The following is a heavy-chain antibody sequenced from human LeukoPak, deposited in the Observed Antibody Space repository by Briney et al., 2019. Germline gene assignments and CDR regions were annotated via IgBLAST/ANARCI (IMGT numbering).Heavy chain of an antibody. J-gene: IGHJ3*02. CDR3: ARGSGRHNASDI. Sequence: DSVKGRFTISRDNAKNSLYLQMNGLRAEDTAVYYCARGSGRHNASDIWGQGTMVTVSS. V-gene: IGHV3-7*01. D-gene: IGHD3-10*01.